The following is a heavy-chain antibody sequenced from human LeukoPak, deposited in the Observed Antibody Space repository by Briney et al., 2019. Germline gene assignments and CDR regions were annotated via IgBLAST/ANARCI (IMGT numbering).Heavy chain of an antibody. CDR3: ARGHSAGQRSFDY. J-gene: IGHJ4*02. V-gene: IGHV4-34*01. CDR1: GGSFRGYY. CDR2: INHSGST. Sequence: PSETLSLTCAVYGGSFRGYYWSWIRQPPGKGLEWIGEINHSGSTNYNPSLKSRVTISVDTSKNQFSLKLSSVTAADTAVYYCARGHSAGQRSFDYWGQGTLVTVSS. D-gene: IGHD5-24*01.